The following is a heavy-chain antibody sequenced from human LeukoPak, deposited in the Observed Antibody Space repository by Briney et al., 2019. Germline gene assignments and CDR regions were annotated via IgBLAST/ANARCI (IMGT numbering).Heavy chain of an antibody. J-gene: IGHJ3*02. CDR3: ARVGSYLDAFDM. V-gene: IGHV6-1*01. CDR1: GDSVSSNSV. D-gene: IGHD1-26*01. Sequence: SQTLSLTCAISGDSVSSNSVWNWIRQSPSRGHEWLGRTYYRSKWYNDYAVSVKSRITVNLDTSKNQFSLQLNSVTPEDTAVYYCARVGSYLDAFDMWGQGTMVTVSS. CDR2: TYYRSKWYN.